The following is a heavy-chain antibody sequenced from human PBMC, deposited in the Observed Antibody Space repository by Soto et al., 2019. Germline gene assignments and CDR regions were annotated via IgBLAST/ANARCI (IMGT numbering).Heavy chain of an antibody. J-gene: IGHJ6*02. D-gene: IGHD2-2*01. Sequence: ASVKVSCKASGYTLTNYGISWVRQAPGQGLEWMGWISGYSGNTNYAQKFYGRVTMTTDTSTSTAYMEVRSLRSDDTAVYYCARGGHCTTTSWYEEFYRGMDVWG. CDR2: ISGYSGNT. V-gene: IGHV1-18*04. CDR3: ARGGHCTTTSWYEEFYRGMDV. CDR1: GYTLTNYG.